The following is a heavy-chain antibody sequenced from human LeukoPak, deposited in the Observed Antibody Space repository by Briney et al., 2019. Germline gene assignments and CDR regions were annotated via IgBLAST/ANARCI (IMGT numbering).Heavy chain of an antibody. J-gene: IGHJ4*02. D-gene: IGHD3-10*01. CDR2: INHSVTT. CDR3: ARATRSGSYYTPIGY. V-gene: IGHV4-34*01. CDR1: GGSFSGYY. Sequence: SETLSLTCAVYGGSFSGYYWSWIRQPPGKGLEWIGEINHSVTTNYNPSLKSLVTISIDTSKNHFSLKLSSVTAADTAVYYCARATRSGSYYTPIGYWGQGTLVTVSS.